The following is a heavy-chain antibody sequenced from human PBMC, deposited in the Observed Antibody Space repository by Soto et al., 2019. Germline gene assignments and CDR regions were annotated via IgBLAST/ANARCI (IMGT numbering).Heavy chain of an antibody. CDR2: IWYDGSNK. CDR3: ARVYCSSTSCRSSFDY. D-gene: IGHD2-2*01. V-gene: IGHV3-33*01. Sequence: QVQLVESGGGVVQPGRSLRLSCAASGFTFSSYGMHWVRQAPGKGLEWVAVIWYDGSNKYYADSVKGRFTISRDNSKNTLYLQMNSLRAEDTAVYYCARVYCSSTSCRSSFDYWGQGTLVTVSS. J-gene: IGHJ4*02. CDR1: GFTFSSYG.